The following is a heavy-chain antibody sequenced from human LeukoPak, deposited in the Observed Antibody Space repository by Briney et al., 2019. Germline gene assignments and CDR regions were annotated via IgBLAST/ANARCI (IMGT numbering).Heavy chain of an antibody. D-gene: IGHD1-20*01. J-gene: IGHJ4*02. Sequence: SETLSLTCTVSGGSIINGDSYWGWIRQPPGKGLQWIGNTYFYGDKFYNPSLNSRVTLSVDTPKNQFSLKLSSVTAADTAVYYCARLSYNFVDSTYYFDYWGQGTLVTVSS. CDR3: ARLSYNFVDSTYYFDY. CDR1: GGSIINGDSY. V-gene: IGHV4-39*01. CDR2: TYFYGDK.